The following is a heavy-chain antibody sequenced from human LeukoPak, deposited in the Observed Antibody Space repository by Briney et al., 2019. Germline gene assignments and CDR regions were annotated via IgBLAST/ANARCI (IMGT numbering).Heavy chain of an antibody. CDR2: IIPIFGTA. CDR1: GGAFSSYA. CDR3: ARGGGYCSGGSCYRIPYFDY. V-gene: IGHV1-69*05. J-gene: IGHJ4*02. Sequence: SVKVSCKASGGAFSSYAISWVRQAPGQGLEWMGGIIPIFGTANYAQKFQGRVTITTDESTSTAYMELSSLRSEDTAVYYCARGGGYCSGGSCYRIPYFDYWGQGTLVTVSS. D-gene: IGHD2-15*01.